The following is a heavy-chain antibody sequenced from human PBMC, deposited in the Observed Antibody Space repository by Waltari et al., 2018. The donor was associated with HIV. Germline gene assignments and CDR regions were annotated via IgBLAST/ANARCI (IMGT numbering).Heavy chain of an antibody. CDR2: IYYSGST. CDR3: ARQRSDYGDYGVYVKIYYYYGMDV. V-gene: IGHV4-39*01. D-gene: IGHD4-17*01. J-gene: IGHJ6*02. Sequence: QLQLQESGPGLVKPSETLSLTCTVSGGSISSSSYYWGWLRQPPGKGLEWIGSIYYSGSTYYNPSLKSRVTISVDTSKNQFSLKLSSVTAADTAVYYCARQRSDYGDYGVYVKIYYYYGMDVWGQGTTVTVSS. CDR1: GGSISSSSYY.